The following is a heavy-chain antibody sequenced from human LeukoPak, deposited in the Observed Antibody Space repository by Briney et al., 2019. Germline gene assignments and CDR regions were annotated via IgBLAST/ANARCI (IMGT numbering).Heavy chain of an antibody. V-gene: IGHV1-18*01. CDR3: AIEYSSSWYGLDY. CDR1: GYSFTNYG. Sequence: ASVKVSCKASGYSFTNYGFTWVRQAPGQGLEWMGWINANNGNTNYAQRLQGRVTMTIDTSTNTAYMELRSLRSDDTAVYYCAIEYSSSWYGLDYWGQGTLVTVSS. CDR2: INANNGNT. D-gene: IGHD6-13*01. J-gene: IGHJ4*02.